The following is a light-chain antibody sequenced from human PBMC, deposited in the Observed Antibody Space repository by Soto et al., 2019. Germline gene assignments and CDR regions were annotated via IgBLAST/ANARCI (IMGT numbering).Light chain of an antibody. J-gene: IGKJ4*01. V-gene: IGKV1-17*01. Sequence: DIQMTQSPSSLSASVGDRVTITCRASQGISDDLGWYQQKPGKAPQRLIFSATNLQSGVPSRFSGSGSGTEFSLTISGLQPEDFATYYCIQHNSYPLLSFGGGTRVEIK. CDR3: IQHNSYPLLS. CDR1: QGISDD. CDR2: SAT.